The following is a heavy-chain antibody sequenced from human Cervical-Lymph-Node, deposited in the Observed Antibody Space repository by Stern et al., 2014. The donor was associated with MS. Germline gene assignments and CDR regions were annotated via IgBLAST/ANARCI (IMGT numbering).Heavy chain of an antibody. J-gene: IGHJ5*02. Sequence: QVQLVQSGAEVKKPGASVKVSCKASGYTFTSYDINWVRQATGQGLEWMAWMNTSSGNTGYEQKFKGRVTMTRYTSTSTAYMELSSLTSEDTAVYYCARGGGSYTGGFDPWGQGTLVTVSS. CDR1: GYTFTSYD. D-gene: IGHD3-10*01. V-gene: IGHV1-8*01. CDR2: MNTSSGNT. CDR3: ARGGGSYTGGFDP.